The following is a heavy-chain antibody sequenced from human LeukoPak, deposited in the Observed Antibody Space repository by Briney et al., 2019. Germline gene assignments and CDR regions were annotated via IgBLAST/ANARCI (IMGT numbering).Heavy chain of an antibody. D-gene: IGHD2-15*01. CDR1: GFTFSDYS. V-gene: IGHV3-30*04. CDR3: AKGRGFDVYCRAGSCSTFHA. J-gene: IGHJ4*02. CDR2: ISYDGSNK. Sequence: GGSLRLSCAASGFTFSDYSLHWVRQAPGKGLEWVAVISYDGSNKYYADSVKGRFTIVRDNSNNMLYLQMNSLRAEDTAVYYCAKGRGFDVYCRAGSCSTFHAWGQETQVTVSS.